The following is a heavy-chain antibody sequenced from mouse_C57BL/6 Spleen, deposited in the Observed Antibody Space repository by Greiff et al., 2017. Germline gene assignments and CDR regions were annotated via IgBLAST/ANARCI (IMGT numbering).Heavy chain of an antibody. Sequence: EVQRVESGGGLVQPGGSLSLSCAASGFTFTDYYMSWVRQPPGKALEWLGFIRNKANGYTTEYSASVKGRFTISRDNSQSILYLQMNALRAEDSATYYCARYYYGSSYPFDYWGQGTTLTVSS. CDR3: ARYYYGSSYPFDY. V-gene: IGHV7-3*01. D-gene: IGHD1-1*01. CDR1: GFTFTDYY. J-gene: IGHJ2*01. CDR2: IRNKANGYTT.